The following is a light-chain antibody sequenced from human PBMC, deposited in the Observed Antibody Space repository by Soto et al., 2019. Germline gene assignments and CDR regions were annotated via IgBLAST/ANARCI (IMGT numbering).Light chain of an antibody. Sequence: EIVMTQSPATLSVSPGERATLSCRASQSVSSKLAWYQQKPGQAPRLLIYGASTRATRIPARFSGSGSGTECTLTISSLQSEDFAVYYCQQYNNWAQWTFGQGTKVAIK. CDR3: QQYNNWAQWT. CDR1: QSVSSK. J-gene: IGKJ1*01. CDR2: GAS. V-gene: IGKV3-15*01.